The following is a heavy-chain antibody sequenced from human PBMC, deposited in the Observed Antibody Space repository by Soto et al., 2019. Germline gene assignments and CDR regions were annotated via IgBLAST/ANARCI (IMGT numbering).Heavy chain of an antibody. D-gene: IGHD3-10*01. Sequence: QVQLQQWGAGLLKPSETLSLTCAVYGGSFSGYYWSWIRQPPGKGLEWIGEINHSGSTNYNPSLKSRVTISVDTSKNQFSLKLSSVTAADAAVYYCARGGKPAYYGSGSYKLAGEYWGQGTLVTVSS. CDR2: INHSGST. CDR3: ARGGKPAYYGSGSYKLAGEY. J-gene: IGHJ4*02. V-gene: IGHV4-34*01. CDR1: GGSFSGYY.